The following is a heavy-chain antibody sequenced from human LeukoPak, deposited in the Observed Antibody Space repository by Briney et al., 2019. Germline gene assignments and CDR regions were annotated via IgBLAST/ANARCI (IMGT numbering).Heavy chain of an antibody. Sequence: SVKVSCKASVGTFGRYAITWVRQAPGQRLEWMGGVSPIYGTSDYAQRFQGRVTISPDESTSTAFLEVRSLRSEDTAVYYSARDCSGGRCYGAFDIWGEGTLVIVSS. CDR1: VGTFGRYA. V-gene: IGHV1-69*13. CDR3: ARDCSGGRCYGAFDI. D-gene: IGHD2-15*01. J-gene: IGHJ3*02. CDR2: VSPIYGTS.